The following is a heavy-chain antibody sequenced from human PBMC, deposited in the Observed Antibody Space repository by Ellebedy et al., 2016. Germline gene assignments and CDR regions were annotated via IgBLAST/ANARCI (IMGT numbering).Heavy chain of an antibody. CDR3: ARVKGLLGGGGSCYFDY. V-gene: IGHV4-34*01. D-gene: IGHD2-15*01. CDR2: INHSGST. Sequence: SETLSLTXAVYGGSFSGYYWSWIRQPPGKGLEWIGEINHSGSTNYNPSLKSRVTISVDTSKNQFSLKLSSVTAADTAVYYCARVKGLLGGGGSCYFDYWGQGTLVTVSS. J-gene: IGHJ4*02. CDR1: GGSFSGYY.